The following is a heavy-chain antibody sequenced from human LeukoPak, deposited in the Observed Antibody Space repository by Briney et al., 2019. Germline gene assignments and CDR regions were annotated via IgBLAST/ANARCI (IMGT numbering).Heavy chain of an antibody. J-gene: IGHJ3*02. V-gene: IGHV4-39*07. CDR2: IYYSGST. CDR1: GGSISSSSYY. D-gene: IGHD5-18*01. CDR3: ARVLTWIQLWLVDFDAFDI. Sequence: PSETLSLTCTVSGGSISSSSYYWGWIRQPPGKGLEWIGSIYYSGSTYYNPSLKSRVTISVDTSKNQFSLKLSSVTAADTAVYYCARVLTWIQLWLVDFDAFDIWGQGTMVTVSS.